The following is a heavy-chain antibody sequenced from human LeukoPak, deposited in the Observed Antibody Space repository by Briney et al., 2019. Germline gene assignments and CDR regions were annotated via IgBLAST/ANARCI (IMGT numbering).Heavy chain of an antibody. D-gene: IGHD4-17*01. V-gene: IGHV1-2*06. CDR3: ARAMTTVTVNWFDP. CDR2: INPNSGGT. Sequence: ASVKVSCKASGYTFTGYYMPWVRQAPGQGLEWMGRINPNSGGTNFAQKFQGRVTMTRDTSISTAYMELSRLRSDDTAVYYCARAMTTVTVNWFDPWGQGTLVTVSS. CDR1: GYTFTGYY. J-gene: IGHJ5*02.